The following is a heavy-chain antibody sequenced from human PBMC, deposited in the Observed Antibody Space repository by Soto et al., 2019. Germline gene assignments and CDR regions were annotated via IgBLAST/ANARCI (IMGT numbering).Heavy chain of an antibody. D-gene: IGHD3-9*01. CDR1: GFTFSSYS. V-gene: IGHV3-48*04. J-gene: IGHJ4*02. CDR2: IFATSTTI. Sequence: PGGSLRLSCVASGFTFSSYSMVWVRQAPGKGLEWVSYIFATSTTIYYADSVKGRFTVSRDNAKNSLFLLMNSLRAEDTAVYYCARDKDWAFDYWGQGTLVTVS. CDR3: ARDKDWAFDY.